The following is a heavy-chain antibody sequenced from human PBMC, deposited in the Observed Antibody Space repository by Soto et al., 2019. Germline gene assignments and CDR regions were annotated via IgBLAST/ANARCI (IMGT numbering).Heavy chain of an antibody. Sequence: ASVKVSCKASGYTSTSYDINWVRQATGQGLEWMGWMNPNSGNTGYAQKFQGRVTMTRNTSISTAYMELSSLRSEDTAVYYCARALLKRYCISTSCTHYYYYGMDVWG. J-gene: IGHJ6*02. D-gene: IGHD2-2*01. CDR3: ARALLKRYCISTSCTHYYYYGMDV. CDR2: MNPNSGNT. CDR1: GYTSTSYD. V-gene: IGHV1-8*01.